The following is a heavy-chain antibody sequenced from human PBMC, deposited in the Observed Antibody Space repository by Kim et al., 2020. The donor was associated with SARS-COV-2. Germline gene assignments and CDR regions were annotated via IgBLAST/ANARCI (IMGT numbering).Heavy chain of an antibody. V-gene: IGHV3-23*01. Sequence: GGSLRLSCAASGFTFSSYAMSWVRQAPGKGLEWVSAISGSGGSTYYADSVKGRFTISRDNSKNTLYLQMNSLRAEDTAVYYCANAPPVLIRWFGELDGYGMDVWGQGTTVTVSS. D-gene: IGHD3-10*01. CDR3: ANAPPVLIRWFGELDGYGMDV. CDR2: ISGSGGST. J-gene: IGHJ6*02. CDR1: GFTFSSYA.